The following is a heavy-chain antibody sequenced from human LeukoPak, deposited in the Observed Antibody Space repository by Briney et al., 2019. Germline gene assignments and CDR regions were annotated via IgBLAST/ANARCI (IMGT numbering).Heavy chain of an antibody. CDR2: IIPLFGTA. CDR3: ARDPTEYYDFWSGYAVSRDAFDI. J-gene: IGHJ3*02. D-gene: IGHD3-3*01. CDR1: TGTFRIYA. V-gene: IGHV1-69*13. Sequence: SVNVSCVAYTGTFRIYAISWVRQAPRQGLEWMGGIIPLFGTANYAQKFQGRVTITADESTSAAYMELSSLRSEDTAVYYCARDPTEYYDFWSGYAVSRDAFDIWGQGTMVTVSS.